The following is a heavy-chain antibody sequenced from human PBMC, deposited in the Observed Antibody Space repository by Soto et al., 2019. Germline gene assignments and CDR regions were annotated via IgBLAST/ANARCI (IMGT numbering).Heavy chain of an antibody. J-gene: IGHJ4*02. D-gene: IGHD2-2*01. Sequence: GGSLRLSCAASGFTFSSYGMHWVRQAPGKGLEWVAVIWYDGSNKYYADSVKGRFTISRDNSKNTLYLQMNSLRAEDTAVYYCARDSQEPAAFDYFDYWGQGTLVTVSS. CDR3: ARDSQEPAAFDYFDY. V-gene: IGHV3-33*01. CDR1: GFTFSSYG. CDR2: IWYDGSNK.